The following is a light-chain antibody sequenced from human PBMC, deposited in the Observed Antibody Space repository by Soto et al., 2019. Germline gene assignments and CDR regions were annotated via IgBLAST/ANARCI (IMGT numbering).Light chain of an antibody. CDR1: SSNIGAGYD. CDR3: QSYDSSLSGVV. CDR2: GNS. J-gene: IGLJ2*01. V-gene: IGLV1-40*01. Sequence: QSVLTQPPSVSGAPGQRVTISCTGSSSNIGAGYDVPWYQQLPGTAPKLLIYGNSNRPSGVPDRFSGSKSGTSASLAIPGLQAEDEADYYCQSYDSSLSGVVFGGGTKVTVL.